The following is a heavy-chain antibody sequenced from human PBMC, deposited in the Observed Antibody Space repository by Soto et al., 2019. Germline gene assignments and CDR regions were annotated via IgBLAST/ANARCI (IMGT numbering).Heavy chain of an antibody. J-gene: IGHJ5*02. CDR1: GGSITSSSYY. CDR3: ARVPSP. CDR2: IYYSGNT. V-gene: IGHV4-39*07. Sequence: PSETLSLTCTVSGGSITSSSYYWGWIRQPPGKGLEWIGAIYYSGNTYYNPSLKTRVTMSVDTSKNQFSLKLTSVTAADTAVYYCARVPSPWGQGTLVTVSS.